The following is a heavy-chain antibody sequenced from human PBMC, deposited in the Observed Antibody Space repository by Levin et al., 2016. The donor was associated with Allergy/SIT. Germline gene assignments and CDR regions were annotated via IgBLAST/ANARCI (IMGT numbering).Heavy chain of an antibody. V-gene: IGHV1-3*01. CDR3: ARDGMRVGAFDI. CDR2: INAGNGNT. D-gene: IGHD3-22*01. Sequence: WVRQAPGQRLEWMGWINAGNGNTKYSQKFQGRVTITRDTSASTAYMELSSLRSEDTAVYYCARDGMRVGAFDIWGQGTMVTVSS. J-gene: IGHJ3*02.